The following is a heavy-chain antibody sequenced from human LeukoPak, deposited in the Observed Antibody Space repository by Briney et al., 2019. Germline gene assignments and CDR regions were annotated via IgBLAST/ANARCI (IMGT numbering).Heavy chain of an antibody. CDR3: AKGGAYYDSYLIDY. J-gene: IGHJ4*02. D-gene: IGHD3-22*01. CDR1: GFTFSSYG. CDR2: IRYDGSNK. V-gene: IGHV3-30*02. Sequence: GGPLRLSCAASGFTFSSYGMHWVRQAPGKGLEWVAFIRYDGSNKYYADSVKGRFTISGDNSKNTLYLQMNSLRTEDTAVYYCAKGGAYYDSYLIDYWGQGTLVTVSS.